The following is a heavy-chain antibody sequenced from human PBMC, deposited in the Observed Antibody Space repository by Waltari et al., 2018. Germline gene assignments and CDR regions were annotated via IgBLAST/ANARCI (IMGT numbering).Heavy chain of an antibody. D-gene: IGHD2-15*01. CDR2: IRNSCGNT. V-gene: IGHV3-23*01. CDR1: GFSFSNYD. Sequence: EVQLLESGGGLVQPGGSLRLSCAASGFSFSNYDMAWVRQAPGKGLEWVSGIRNSCGNTYYGDSVKGRFAISRDNSRNTLHLQMNGLRAEDTAIYYCTAWRVVAGTGWFDSWGQGTLVTVSS. J-gene: IGHJ5*01. CDR3: TAWRVVAGTGWFDS.